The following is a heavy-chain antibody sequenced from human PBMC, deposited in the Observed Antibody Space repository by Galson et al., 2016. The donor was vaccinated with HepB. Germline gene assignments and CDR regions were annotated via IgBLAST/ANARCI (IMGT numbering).Heavy chain of an antibody. CDR2: IYPHDSDT. CDR1: GYSFFNYW. V-gene: IGHV5-51*01. Sequence: QSGAEVKKPGESLKISCKGSGYSFFNYWIGWVRQMPGKGLEWMGIIYPHDSDTRYSPSFQGQVTISADKSISTAYLQWSSLKAADTAIYYCARNTCSSGSCGRGLNNWFDPWGQGTLVTVSS. J-gene: IGHJ5*02. CDR3: ARNTCSSGSCGRGLNNWFDP. D-gene: IGHD2-15*01.